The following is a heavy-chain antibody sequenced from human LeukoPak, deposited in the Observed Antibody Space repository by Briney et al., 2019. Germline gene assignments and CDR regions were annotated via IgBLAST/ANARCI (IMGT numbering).Heavy chain of an antibody. Sequence: PGGSLRLSCAASGFTVSSNYMSWVRQAPGKGLEWVSVIYSGGSTYYADSVKGRFTISRDNSKNTLFLQMNSLRAEDTAIYYCASLSQWRNLDYWGQGTLVTVSS. CDR3: ASLSQWRNLDY. CDR1: GFTVSSNY. V-gene: IGHV3-53*01. D-gene: IGHD6-19*01. J-gene: IGHJ4*02. CDR2: IYSGGST.